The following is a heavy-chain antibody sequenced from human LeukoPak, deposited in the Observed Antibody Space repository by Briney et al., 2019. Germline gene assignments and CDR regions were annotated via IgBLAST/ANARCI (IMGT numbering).Heavy chain of an antibody. CDR2: IYTSGST. CDR3: ARAQGSGSYYKRGYYYYYYMDV. J-gene: IGHJ6*03. Sequence: PSETLSLTCTVSGGSISSYYWSWIRQPAGKGLEWIGRIYTSGSTNYNPSLKSRVTISVDTSKNQFSLKLSSVTAADTAVYYCARAQGSGSYYKRGYYYYYYMDVWGKGTTVTISS. D-gene: IGHD3-10*01. V-gene: IGHV4-4*07. CDR1: GGSISSYY.